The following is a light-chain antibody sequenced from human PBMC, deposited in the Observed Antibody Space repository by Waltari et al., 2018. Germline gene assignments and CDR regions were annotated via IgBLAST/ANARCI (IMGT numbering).Light chain of an antibody. CDR2: DTS. V-gene: IGKV3-11*01. J-gene: IGKJ4*01. Sequence: EIVLTQSPATLSLSPGERAALSCRASQSIGSQLAWYQQRPGQAPRLPIDDTSNRATGIPARFSGSGSGTDFTLTISSLQFEDSAVYYCQQRSNWPLTFGGGTKVESK. CDR1: QSIGSQ. CDR3: QQRSNWPLT.